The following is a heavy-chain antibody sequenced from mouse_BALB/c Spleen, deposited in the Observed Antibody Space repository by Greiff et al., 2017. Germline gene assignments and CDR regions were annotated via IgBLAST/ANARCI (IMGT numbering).Heavy chain of an antibody. D-gene: IGHD3-3*01. CDR2: IYPGNSDT. J-gene: IGHJ2*01. CDR1: GYTFTSYW. CDR3: TRGDSLDY. V-gene: IGHV1-5*01. Sequence: VQLKQPGAELVKPGTSVKLSCKASGYTFTSYWMHWVKQRPGQGLEWIGAIYPGNSDTSYNQKFKGKAKLTAVTSTSTAYMELSSLTNEDSAVYYCTRGDSLDYWGQGTTLTVSS.